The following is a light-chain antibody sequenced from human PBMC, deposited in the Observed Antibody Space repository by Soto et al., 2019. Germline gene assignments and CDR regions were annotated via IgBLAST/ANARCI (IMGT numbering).Light chain of an antibody. CDR1: QSVNNRY. J-gene: IGKJ4*01. Sequence: EIVLTQSPGTLPLSPGERATLSCRASQSVNNRYLAWYQQIPGQAPRLLIFGASSRATGIPDRFSGSGSGTDFTLTISRLEPEDFAVYYCQQHGRSPGVTFGGGTKVEIK. CDR3: QQHGRSPGVT. CDR2: GAS. V-gene: IGKV3-20*01.